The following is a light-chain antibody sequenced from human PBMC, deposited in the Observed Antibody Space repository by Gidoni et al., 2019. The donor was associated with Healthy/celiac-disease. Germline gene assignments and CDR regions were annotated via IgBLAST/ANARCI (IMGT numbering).Light chain of an antibody. CDR2: AAS. Sequence: AIRMTQSPSSFSASTGDRVTITCRASQGISSYLAWYQQKPGKAPKLLIYAASTLQSGVPSRFSGSGSGTDFTLTISCLQSEDFATYYCQQHYSYPRCFGGGTKVEIK. CDR3: QQHYSYPRC. J-gene: IGKJ4*01. CDR1: QGISSY. V-gene: IGKV1-8*01.